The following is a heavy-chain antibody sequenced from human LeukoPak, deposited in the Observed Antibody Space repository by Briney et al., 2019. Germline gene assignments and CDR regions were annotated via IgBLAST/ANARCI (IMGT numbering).Heavy chain of an antibody. Sequence: ASVTVSCKASGYTFTDYYMHWVRQAPGQGLEWIGWISPDSGRTGFAQKFQGRVTMTRDTSISTAYMELSRLGYDDTAVYYCARDTRSSYLQYYFDDWGQGTLVTVSS. CDR1: GYTFTDYY. CDR2: ISPDSGRT. V-gene: IGHV1-2*02. D-gene: IGHD5-24*01. CDR3: ARDTRSSYLQYYFDD. J-gene: IGHJ4*02.